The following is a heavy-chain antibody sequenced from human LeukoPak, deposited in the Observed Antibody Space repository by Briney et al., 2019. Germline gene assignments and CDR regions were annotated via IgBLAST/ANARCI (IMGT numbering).Heavy chain of an antibody. CDR1: GGSISSSNW. J-gene: IGHJ3*02. D-gene: IGHD2-15*01. Sequence: SETLSLTCAVSGGSISSSNWWSWVRQPPGKGLEWIGEIYHSGSTNYNPSLKSRVTISVDKSKNQFSLKLSSVTAADTAVYYCARPKGYCSGGSCYYKNDAFDIWGQGTMVTVSS. V-gene: IGHV4-4*02. CDR3: ARPKGYCSGGSCYYKNDAFDI. CDR2: IYHSGST.